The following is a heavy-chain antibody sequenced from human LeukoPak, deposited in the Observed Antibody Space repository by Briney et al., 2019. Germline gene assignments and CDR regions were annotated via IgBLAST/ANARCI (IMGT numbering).Heavy chain of an antibody. J-gene: IGHJ3*02. V-gene: IGHV3-21*01. D-gene: IGHD4-17*01. Sequence: GGSLRLSCAASGFTFSSYSMNWVRQAPGKGLEWVSSISSSSSYIDYADSVKGRFTISRDNAKNSLYLQMNSLRAEDTAVYYCPRGYGDYRRADAFHIWGQGTMVTGSS. CDR1: GFTFSSYS. CDR2: ISSSSSYI. CDR3: PRGYGDYRRADAFHI.